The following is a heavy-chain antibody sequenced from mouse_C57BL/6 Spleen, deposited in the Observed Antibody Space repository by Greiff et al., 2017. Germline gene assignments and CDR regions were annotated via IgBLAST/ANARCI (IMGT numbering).Heavy chain of an antibody. J-gene: IGHJ4*01. CDR1: GFTFSDYG. Sequence: EVQLVESGGGLVKPGGSLKLSCAASGFTFSDYGMHWVRQATEQGLEWVAYISSGSSTINYAATVKGRFTISRDNAKNTLFLQMTRQRSEDTSMYDCTRTINYGPYYYARDYWGQGTAVTVSS. CDR2: ISSGSSTI. V-gene: IGHV5-17*01. CDR3: TRTINYGPYYYARDY. D-gene: IGHD1-1*01.